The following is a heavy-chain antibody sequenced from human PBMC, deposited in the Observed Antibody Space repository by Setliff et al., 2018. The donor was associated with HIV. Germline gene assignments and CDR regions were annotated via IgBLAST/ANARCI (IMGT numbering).Heavy chain of an antibody. CDR1: GGSMSRFY. Sequence: SETLSLTCTVSGGSMSRFYWTWIRQPPGKGLEWIGFVYSTGSINYSPSFRGRLTISRDTSENQFSLHLTSVTAADTAVYYCTRRGADSYYPRPLDVWGKGTTVTVSS. CDR3: TRRGADSYYPRPLDV. J-gene: IGHJ6*04. V-gene: IGHV4-59*01. D-gene: IGHD3-10*01. CDR2: VYSTGSI.